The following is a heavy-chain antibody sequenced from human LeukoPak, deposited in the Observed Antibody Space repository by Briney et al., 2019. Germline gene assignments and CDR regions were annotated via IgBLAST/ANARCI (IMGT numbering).Heavy chain of an antibody. D-gene: IGHD3-3*02. CDR3: ARGQGISPKGDYFDY. J-gene: IGHJ4*02. Sequence: ASVKVSCKASGGTFSSYAISWVRQAPGQGLEWMGRIIPILGIANYAQKFQGRVTITADKSTSTAYMELSSLRSEDTAVYYCARGQGISPKGDYFDYWGQGTLVTVSS. V-gene: IGHV1-69*04. CDR1: GGTFSSYA. CDR2: IIPILGIA.